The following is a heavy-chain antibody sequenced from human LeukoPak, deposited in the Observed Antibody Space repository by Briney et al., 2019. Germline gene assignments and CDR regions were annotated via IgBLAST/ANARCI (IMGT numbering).Heavy chain of an antibody. V-gene: IGHV4-39*01. CDR2: IYYSGST. CDR1: GGSISSSSYY. D-gene: IGHD5-18*01. CDR3: ARQILYTAIDY. Sequence: PSETLSLTCTVSGGSISSSSYYWGWIRQPPGTGLEWIGSIYYSGSTYYNPSLKSRVTISVDTSKNQFSLKLSSVTAADTAVYYCARQILYTAIDYWGQGTLVTVSS. J-gene: IGHJ4*02.